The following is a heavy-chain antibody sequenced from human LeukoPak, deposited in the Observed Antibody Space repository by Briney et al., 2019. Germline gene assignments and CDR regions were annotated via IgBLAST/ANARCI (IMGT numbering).Heavy chain of an antibody. CDR3: ARRTLIAVAGTRKAFDI. Sequence: PSGTLSLTCAVSGGSISSSTWWSWVRQPPGKGLEWIGEVYHSGNTNYNPSLKSRVTISVDKSKNQFSLKLSSVTAADTAVYYCARRTLIAVAGTRKAFDIWGQGTMVTVSS. J-gene: IGHJ3*02. CDR1: GGSISSSTW. D-gene: IGHD6-19*01. CDR2: VYHSGNT. V-gene: IGHV4-4*02.